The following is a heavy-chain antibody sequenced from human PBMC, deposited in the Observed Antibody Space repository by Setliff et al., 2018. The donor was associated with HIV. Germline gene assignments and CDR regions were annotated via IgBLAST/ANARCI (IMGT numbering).Heavy chain of an antibody. CDR3: ARDSRQEGYDSYYFGY. Sequence: PSETLSLTCAVYGGSFSGYYWSWIRQPPGKGLEWIGEINHSGSTNYNPSLKSRVTISVDTSKNQFSLKLSSVTAADTAVYYCARDSRQEGYDSYYFGYWGQGTLVTVSS. J-gene: IGHJ4*02. CDR1: GGSFSGYY. CDR2: INHSGST. D-gene: IGHD5-12*01. V-gene: IGHV4-34*01.